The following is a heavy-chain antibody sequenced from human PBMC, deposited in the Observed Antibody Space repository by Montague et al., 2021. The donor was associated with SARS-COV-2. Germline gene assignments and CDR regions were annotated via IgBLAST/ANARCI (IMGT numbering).Heavy chain of an antibody. CDR1: LASLSRNSYY. CDR2: MPYSGST. J-gene: IGHJ2*01. V-gene: IGHV4-39*01. Sequence: SETLSLPFPFSLASLSRNSYYWGWIRKPPGKGLEWIGSMPYSGSTYHNLSLKSRVSISVDTSKNQFSLKLSSMTAADTAVYYCAKSAWHNWYFDIWGRGTLVTVSS. CDR3: AKSAWHNWYFDI. D-gene: IGHD2/OR15-2a*01.